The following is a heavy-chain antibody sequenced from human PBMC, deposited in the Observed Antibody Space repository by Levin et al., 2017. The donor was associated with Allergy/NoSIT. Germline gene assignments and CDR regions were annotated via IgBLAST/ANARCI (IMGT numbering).Heavy chain of an antibody. Sequence: GGSLRLSCAASGFTFSDYYMSWIRQAPGKGLEWVSYISSSGSTIYYADSVKGRFTISRDNAKNSLYLQMNSLRAEDTAVYYCARASVVGATHDAFDIWGQGTMVTVSS. J-gene: IGHJ3*02. V-gene: IGHV3-11*01. CDR1: GFTFSDYY. CDR3: ARASVVGATHDAFDI. D-gene: IGHD1-26*01. CDR2: ISSSGSTI.